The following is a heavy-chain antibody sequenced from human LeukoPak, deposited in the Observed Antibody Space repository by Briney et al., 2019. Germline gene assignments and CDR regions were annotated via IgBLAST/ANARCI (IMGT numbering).Heavy chain of an antibody. CDR2: IKFDESEK. V-gene: IGHV3-7*04. CDR3: TRVTTNGYFEY. Sequence: GGSLRLSCAASGFTFGNYWMAWVRQALGKGLEWVASIKFDESEKHYVDSVKGRFTISRDTAKNSLYLQMNSLGAEDTAVYFCTRVTTNGYFEYWGQGTLVTVSS. D-gene: IGHD1-1*01. CDR1: GFTFGNYW. J-gene: IGHJ4*02.